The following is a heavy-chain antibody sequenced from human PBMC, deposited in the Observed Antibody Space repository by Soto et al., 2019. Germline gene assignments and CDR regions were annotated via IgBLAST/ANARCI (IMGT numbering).Heavy chain of an antibody. CDR1: GYSFTSYW. D-gene: IGHD1-26*01. CDR3: ARHLSSGSYYYYGMDV. V-gene: IGHV5-51*01. CDR2: IYPGDSDT. Sequence: PGESLKISCKGSGYSFTSYWIGWVRQMPGKGLEWMGIIYPGDSDTRYSPSFQGQVTISADKSISTAYLQWSSLKASDTAMYYCARHLSSGSYYYYGMDVWGQGTTVTVSS. J-gene: IGHJ6*02.